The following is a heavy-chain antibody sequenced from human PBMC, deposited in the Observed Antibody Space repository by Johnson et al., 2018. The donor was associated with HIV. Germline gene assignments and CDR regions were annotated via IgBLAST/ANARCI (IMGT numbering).Heavy chain of an antibody. CDR1: GFTFSSYG. D-gene: IGHD5-24*01. V-gene: IGHV3-30*03. CDR3: AREKGMTTIRDGFDI. Sequence: QVQLVESGGGVVQPGRSLRLSCVGSGFTFSSYGMHWVRQAPGKGLEWVAVIASGGGHEVYADSVRGRVTISRDNSKNTLYLQMNSLRPEDTAVYFCAREKGMTTIRDGFDIWGQGTMGSVSS. CDR2: IASGGGHE. J-gene: IGHJ3*02.